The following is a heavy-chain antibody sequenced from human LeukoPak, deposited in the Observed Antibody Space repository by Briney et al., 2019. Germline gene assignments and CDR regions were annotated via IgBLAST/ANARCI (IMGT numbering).Heavy chain of an antibody. J-gene: IGHJ4*02. CDR3: ARGHPYGDYLAPLDY. D-gene: IGHD4-17*01. CDR2: INPNSGGT. CDR1: GYTFTSYG. V-gene: IGHV1-2*02. Sequence: GASVKVSCKASGYTFTSYGISWVRQAPGQGLEWMGWINPNSGGTNYAQKFQGRVTTTRDTSISTAYMELSRLRSDDTAVYYCARGHPYGDYLAPLDYWGQGTLVTVSS.